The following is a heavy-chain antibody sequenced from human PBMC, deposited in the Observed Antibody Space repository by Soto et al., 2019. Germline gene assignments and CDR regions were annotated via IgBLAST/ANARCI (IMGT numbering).Heavy chain of an antibody. CDR1: GGTFSSYA. V-gene: IGHV1-69*01. Sequence: QVQLVQSGAEVKKPGSSVKVSCKASGGTFSSYAISWVRQAPGQGLEWMGGIIPISDTTNYAHKFQCRVTITADESTSTAYMALSSLRSEDTAVYYCARSQGSSTSLEIYYYFYYGMDVWGQGTTVTVSS. J-gene: IGHJ6*02. D-gene: IGHD2-2*01. CDR3: ARSQGSSTSLEIYYYFYYGMDV. CDR2: IIPISDTT.